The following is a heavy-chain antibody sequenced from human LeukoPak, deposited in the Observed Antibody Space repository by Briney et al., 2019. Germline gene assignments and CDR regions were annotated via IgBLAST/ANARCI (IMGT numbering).Heavy chain of an antibody. CDR2: ISSSSSYI. Sequence: RGSLRLSCAASGFTFSSYSMNWVRQAPGKGLEWVSSISSSSSYIYYADSVKGRFTISRDNAKNSLYLQMNSLRAEDTAVYYCARYDILTGYSYYFDYWGQGTLVTVSS. CDR3: ARYDILTGYSYYFDY. CDR1: GFTFSSYS. V-gene: IGHV3-21*01. J-gene: IGHJ4*02. D-gene: IGHD3-9*01.